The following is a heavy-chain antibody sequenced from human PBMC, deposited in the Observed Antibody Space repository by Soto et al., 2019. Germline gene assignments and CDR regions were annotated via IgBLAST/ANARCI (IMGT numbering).Heavy chain of an antibody. Sequence: GGSLRLSCAASGFTFSSYAMSWVRQAPGKGLEWVSAISGSGGSTYYADSVKGRFTISRDNSKNTLYLQMNSLRAEDTAVYYCATTSPGIVLVPAAIPHWYFDLWGRGTLVTVSS. CDR1: GFTFSSYA. D-gene: IGHD2-2*02. CDR3: ATTSPGIVLVPAAIPHWYFDL. J-gene: IGHJ2*01. CDR2: ISGSGGST. V-gene: IGHV3-23*01.